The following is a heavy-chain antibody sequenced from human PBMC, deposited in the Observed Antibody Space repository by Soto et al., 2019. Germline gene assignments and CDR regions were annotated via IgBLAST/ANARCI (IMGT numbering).Heavy chain of an antibody. J-gene: IGHJ4*01. CDR3: ARTRMIESWIDY. D-gene: IGHD2-21*01. CDR2: VYYSGST. CDR1: GDSISTYY. V-gene: IGHV4-59*01. Sequence: ETLSLTCDVSGDSISTYYWSWIRQPPGKGLEWIGYVYYSGSTLYNPSLESRVTMSIDMSKKQVSLKLTSVIAADTAVYYCARTRMIESWIDYWGHGTLVTVSS.